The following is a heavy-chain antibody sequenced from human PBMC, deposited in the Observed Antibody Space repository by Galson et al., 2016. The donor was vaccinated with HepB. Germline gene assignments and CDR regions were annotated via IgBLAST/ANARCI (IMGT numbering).Heavy chain of an antibody. CDR2: IYPRDSNT. CDR1: GYIFSTYW. J-gene: IGHJ3*02. CDR3: ARKGSQTKEWDTSWDNDAVDI. D-gene: IGHD1-26*01. V-gene: IGHV5-51*01. Sequence: SGAEVKKPGESLKISCQGSGYIFSTYWIGWVRQVPGKGLEWLGIIYPRDSNTRYSPSFRGQVTMSVDKSINTAHLQWNRLKASDSAIYYCARKGSQTKEWDTSWDNDAVDIWGQGTMVTVSA.